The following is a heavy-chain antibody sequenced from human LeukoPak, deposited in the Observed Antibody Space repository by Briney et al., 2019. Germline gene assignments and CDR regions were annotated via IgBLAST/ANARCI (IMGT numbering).Heavy chain of an antibody. V-gene: IGHV1-2*02. CDR2: INPNSGGT. CDR3: ARHPKSGYSGYESDY. Sequence: GASVKVSCKASGYTFTGYYIHWVRQAPGQGLEWMGWINPNSGGTNYAQKFQGRVTMTRDTSISTAYMELSRLRSDDTAVYYCARHPKSGYSGYESDYWGQGILVTVSS. D-gene: IGHD5-12*01. J-gene: IGHJ4*02. CDR1: GYTFTGYY.